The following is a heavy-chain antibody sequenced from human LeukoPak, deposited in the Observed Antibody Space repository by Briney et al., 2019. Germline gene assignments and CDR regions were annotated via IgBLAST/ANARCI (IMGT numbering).Heavy chain of an antibody. D-gene: IGHD3-22*01. CDR3: ARDLITMIVVANDAFDI. CDR1: GFTFSSYA. V-gene: IGHV3-23*01. CDR2: ISGSGGST. J-gene: IGHJ3*02. Sequence: GGSLRLSCAASGFTFSSYAMSWVRQAPGKGLEWVSAISGSGGSTYYADSVKGRFTISRDNAKNSLYLQMNSLRAEDTAVYYCARDLITMIVVANDAFDIWGQGTMVTVSS.